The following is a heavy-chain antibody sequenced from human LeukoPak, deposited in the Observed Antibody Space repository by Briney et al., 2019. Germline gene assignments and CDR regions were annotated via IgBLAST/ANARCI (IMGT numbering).Heavy chain of an antibody. D-gene: IGHD5-24*01. CDR1: GFTVSSNY. Sequence: PGGSLRLSCAASGFTVSSNYMSWVRQAPGKGPVWVSRIHNDGTGTSYADSVKGRFTISRDNAKNTLYLQMNSLRAEDTAVYYCTRRGDGYNNGMDVWGQGTTVTVSS. J-gene: IGHJ6*02. CDR2: IHNDGTGT. CDR3: TRRGDGYNNGMDV. V-gene: IGHV3-74*01.